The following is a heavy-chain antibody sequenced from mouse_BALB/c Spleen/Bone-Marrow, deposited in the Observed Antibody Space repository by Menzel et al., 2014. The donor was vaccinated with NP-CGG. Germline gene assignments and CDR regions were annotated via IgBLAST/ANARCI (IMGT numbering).Heavy chain of an antibody. J-gene: IGHJ4*01. D-gene: IGHD2-10*01. CDR2: IDPANGNT. Sequence: VQLQQSGAELVKPGASVKLSCTASGFNIKDTYMHWVKQRPEQGPEWIGRIDPANGNTKYDTKFQGKATITADTSSNTAYLQLSSLTSDDTAVYFCARAYYGNYPYAMGYWSQGTSVTGYS. V-gene: IGHV14-3*02. CDR1: GFNIKDTY. CDR3: ARAYYGNYPYAMGY.